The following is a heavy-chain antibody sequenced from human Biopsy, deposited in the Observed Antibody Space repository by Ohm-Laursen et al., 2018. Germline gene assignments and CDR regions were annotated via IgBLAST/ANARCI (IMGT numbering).Heavy chain of an antibody. V-gene: IGHV1-2*02. CDR2: LNTNSGDT. Sequence: ASVKVSCKASGGTFSNYAISWVRQAPGQGLEWMGWLNTNSGDTEYAENFQGRVTMTRDTSISTAYMGLSRLRSDDTAVYYCARLTRSTPTTGVWGQGTLVTVSS. D-gene: IGHD2-8*01. CDR3: ARLTRSTPTTGV. J-gene: IGHJ4*02. CDR1: GGTFSNYA.